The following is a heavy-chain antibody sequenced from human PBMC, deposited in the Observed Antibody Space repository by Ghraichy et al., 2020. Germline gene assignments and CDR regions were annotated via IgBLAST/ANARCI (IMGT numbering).Heavy chain of an antibody. J-gene: IGHJ4*02. Sequence: SETLSLTCTVSGGSISSSSYYWGWIRQPPGKGLEWIGSIYYSGSTYYNPSLKSRVTISVDTSKNQFSLKLSSVTAADTAVYYCARRIHDYRHTIDYWGQGTLVTVSS. CDR3: ARRIHDYRHTIDY. CDR2: IYYSGST. D-gene: IGHD4-11*01. CDR1: GGSISSSSYY. V-gene: IGHV4-39*01.